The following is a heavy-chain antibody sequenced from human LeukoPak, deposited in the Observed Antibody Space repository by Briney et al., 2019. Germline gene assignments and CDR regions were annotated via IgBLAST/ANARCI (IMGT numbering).Heavy chain of an antibody. Sequence: GGSLRLSCAASGFTFSSYWMHWVRQAPGKGMVWVSRINTDGSSTSYADSVKGRFTISRDNAKNTLYLQMNSLRAEDTAVYYCARQSYSSSFDYYYYYYMDVWGKGTTVTVSS. J-gene: IGHJ6*03. CDR3: ARQSYSSSFDYYYYYYMDV. CDR1: GFTFSSYW. D-gene: IGHD6-13*01. CDR2: INTDGSST. V-gene: IGHV3-74*01.